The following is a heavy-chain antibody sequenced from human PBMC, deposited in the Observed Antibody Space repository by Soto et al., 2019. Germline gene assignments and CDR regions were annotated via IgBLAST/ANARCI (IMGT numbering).Heavy chain of an antibody. CDR2: ISYDGSNK. J-gene: IGHJ4*02. CDR1: GFTFSSYG. D-gene: IGHD2-15*01. Sequence: QVQLVESGGGVVQPGRSLRLSCAASGFTFSSYGMHWVRQAPGKGLEWVAVISYDGSNKYYADSVKGRFTISRENSKNPLYLQKNSLRAKDTAVYYCAKNGPFYCSCGSCYSLDYWGQGTLVTVSS. V-gene: IGHV3-30*18. CDR3: AKNGPFYCSCGSCYSLDY.